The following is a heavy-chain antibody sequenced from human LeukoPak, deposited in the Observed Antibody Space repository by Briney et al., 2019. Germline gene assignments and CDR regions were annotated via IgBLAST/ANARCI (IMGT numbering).Heavy chain of an antibody. CDR3: ARGRQDVTMIVVVMTAVSYYLDV. D-gene: IGHD3-22*01. CDR2: MNPSGST. Sequence: SETLSLTCAVYGGSFSGYYWTWIRQTPEKGLEWIGEMNPSGSTNYNPSLKSRVTISVDTSKNQFSLELSSVTTADTAVYYCARGRQDVTMIVVVMTAVSYYLDVWGKGTTVTVS. J-gene: IGHJ6*03. CDR1: GGSFSGYY. V-gene: IGHV4-34*01.